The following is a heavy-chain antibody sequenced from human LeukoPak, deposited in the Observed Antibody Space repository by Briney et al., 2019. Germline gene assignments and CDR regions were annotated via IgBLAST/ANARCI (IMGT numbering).Heavy chain of an antibody. V-gene: IGHV3-23*01. Sequence: PGGSLRLSCAASGFTFSSYAMSWVRQAPGKGLEWVSAISGSGGSTYYADSVKGRFTISRDNSKDTLYLQMNSPRAEDTAVYYCARTIYYYGSGPYYFDYWGQGTLVTVSS. J-gene: IGHJ4*02. CDR1: GFTFSSYA. CDR2: ISGSGGST. D-gene: IGHD3-10*01. CDR3: ARTIYYYGSGPYYFDY.